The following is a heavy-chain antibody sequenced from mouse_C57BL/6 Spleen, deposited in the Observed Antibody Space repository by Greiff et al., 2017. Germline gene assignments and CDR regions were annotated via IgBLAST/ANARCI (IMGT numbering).Heavy chain of an antibody. D-gene: IGHD3-2*02. CDR1: GFTFSSYA. Sequence: EVKLMESGGGLVKPGGSLKLSCAASGFTFSSYAMSWVRQTPEKRLEWVATISDGGSYTYYPDNVKGRFTISRDNAKNNLYLQMSHLKSEDTAMYYCAREAAQATSMDYWGQGTSVTVSS. J-gene: IGHJ4*01. V-gene: IGHV5-4*01. CDR3: AREAAQATSMDY. CDR2: ISDGGSYT.